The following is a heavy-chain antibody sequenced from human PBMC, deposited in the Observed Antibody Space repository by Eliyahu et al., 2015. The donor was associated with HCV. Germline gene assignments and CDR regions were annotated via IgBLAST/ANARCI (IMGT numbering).Heavy chain of an antibody. D-gene: IGHD6-6*01. V-gene: IGHV3-73*02. CDR2: IRSKSNSYAT. CDR1: GFTFXGSV. Sequence: EVQLVESGGGLVQPGGSLXLSCAASGFTFXGSVMHWVRQASGKGLEWVGHIRSKSNSYATAYAASVKGRFTISRDDSKNTAYLQMNSLRTEDTAVYYCARMYSSSSDFDYWGQGTLVTVSS. J-gene: IGHJ4*02. CDR3: ARMYSSSSDFDY.